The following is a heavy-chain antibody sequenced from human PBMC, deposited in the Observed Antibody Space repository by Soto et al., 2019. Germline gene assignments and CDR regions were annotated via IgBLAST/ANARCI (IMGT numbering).Heavy chain of an antibody. J-gene: IGHJ5*02. CDR2: ISYHGSNE. Sequence: GGSLRLSCAAFGFTFSSYAMHWVRQAPGKGLEWVAVISYHGSNEYYADSVKGRFTVSRDNSKNTLYLQMNSLRAEDTAVYYCARGRFSTTWYAGFDPWGQGTLVTSPQ. CDR3: ARGRFSTTWYAGFDP. D-gene: IGHD6-13*01. CDR1: GFTFSSYA. V-gene: IGHV3-30-3*01.